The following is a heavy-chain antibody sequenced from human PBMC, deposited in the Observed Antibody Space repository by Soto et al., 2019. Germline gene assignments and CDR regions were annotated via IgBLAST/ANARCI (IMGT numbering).Heavy chain of an antibody. V-gene: IGHV3-30-3*01. CDR3: ARDGAFGYSGYFDY. J-gene: IGHJ4*02. D-gene: IGHD5-12*01. Sequence: QVQLVESGGGVVQPGRSLRPSCAASGFTFSSYAMNWVRQAPGKGLEWVAVISYDGSNKYYGDSVKGRFTISRDNSKNTLYLQMNSLRDEDMAMYYCARDGAFGYSGYFDYWGQGTLVTVSS. CDR1: GFTFSSYA. CDR2: ISYDGSNK.